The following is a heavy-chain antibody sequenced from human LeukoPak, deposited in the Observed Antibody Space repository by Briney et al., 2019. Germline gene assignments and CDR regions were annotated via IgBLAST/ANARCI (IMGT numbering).Heavy chain of an antibody. J-gene: IGHJ4*02. CDR3: AVRWYSSGWYYFDY. CDR2: INPNNGGT. V-gene: IGHV1-2*02. Sequence: ASVKVSCKASGYTFTGYYLHWVRQAPGQGLEWMGWINPNNGGTDYAQKFQGRVTMTRDTSITTAYMDLSRLTSDDTAVYYCAVRWYSSGWYYFDYWGQGTLVTVSS. CDR1: GYTFTGYY. D-gene: IGHD6-19*01.